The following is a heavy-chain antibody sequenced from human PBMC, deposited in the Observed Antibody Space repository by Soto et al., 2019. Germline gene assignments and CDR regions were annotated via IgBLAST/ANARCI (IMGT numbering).Heavy chain of an antibody. CDR1: GYTFTSYA. CDR3: ARVPRYCSSTSCYTGWFDP. CDR2: INAGNGNT. Sequence: GASVKVSCKASGYTFTSYAMHWVRQAPGQRLEWMGWINAGNGNTKYSQKFQGRVTITRDTSASTAYMELSSLRSEDTAVYYCARVPRYCSSTSCYTGWFDPWGQGTLVTVSS. D-gene: IGHD2-2*02. J-gene: IGHJ5*02. V-gene: IGHV1-3*01.